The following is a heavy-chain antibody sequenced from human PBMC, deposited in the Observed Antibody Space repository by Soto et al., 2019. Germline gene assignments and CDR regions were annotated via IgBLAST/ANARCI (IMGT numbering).Heavy chain of an antibody. CDR1: GFTFSSYV. CDR2: VSGSGGSK. J-gene: IGHJ4*02. V-gene: IGHV3-23*01. D-gene: IGHD3-3*01. CDR3: AKAQTRYDFWSGFTTPFDY. Sequence: EVKLLESGGGLVEPGGSLRLSCAASGFTFSSYVMSWVRQAPGKGLEWVSAVSGSGGSKYYADSVRGRFTISRDNSKNTLYLQVNSPRAEDTAVYYCAKAQTRYDFWSGFTTPFDYWGQGTLVTVSS.